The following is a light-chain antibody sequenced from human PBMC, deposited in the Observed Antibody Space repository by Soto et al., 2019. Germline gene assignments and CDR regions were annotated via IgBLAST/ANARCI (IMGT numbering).Light chain of an antibody. CDR3: AAWDARLNGRV. J-gene: IGLJ1*01. V-gene: IGLV1-44*01. CDR2: YDN. CDR1: NSNIGSNT. Sequence: QSVLTQPPSASGTPGQRVTISCSGSNSNIGSNTVNWYQQLPGTAPKLLIYYDNLRPSGVPDRISGSKSGTSASLAISGLQSDDEADYYCAAWDARLNGRVFGNGTKVTV.